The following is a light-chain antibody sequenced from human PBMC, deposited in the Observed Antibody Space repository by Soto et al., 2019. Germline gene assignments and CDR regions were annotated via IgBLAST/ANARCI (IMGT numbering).Light chain of an antibody. Sequence: QSALTQPASVSGSPGQSITISCTGTSSDVGSYNLVSWYQQHPGKVPKLMIYEDSKRPSGVSNRFSGSKSGNTASLIISGIQTDDEADYYCWSFAGSSTWVFGGGTKLTVL. J-gene: IGLJ2*01. V-gene: IGLV2-23*01. CDR1: SSDVGSYNL. CDR3: WSFAGSSTWV. CDR2: EDS.